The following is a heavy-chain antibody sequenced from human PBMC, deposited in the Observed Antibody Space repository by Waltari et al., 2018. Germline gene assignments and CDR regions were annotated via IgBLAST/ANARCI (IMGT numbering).Heavy chain of an antibody. D-gene: IGHD3-22*01. CDR3: AKRGGYFYHY. V-gene: IGHV3-23*01. Sequence: EVPLLDSGGGLVYPGGSLSLSCVASGFTFSSYTMAWVRQIPGRGLEWVSAITNDGDITYYADSVEGRFTITRDNSRNTLSPQMNRLRVEDTAIYYCAKRGGYFYHYWGQGTLVTVSS. CDR1: GFTFSSYT. J-gene: IGHJ4*02. CDR2: ITNDGDIT.